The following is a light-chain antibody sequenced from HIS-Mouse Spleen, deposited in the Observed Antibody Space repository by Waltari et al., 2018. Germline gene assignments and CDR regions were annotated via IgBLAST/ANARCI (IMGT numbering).Light chain of an antibody. CDR2: EDS. CDR3: YSTDSSGNHRV. J-gene: IGLJ2*01. Sequence: SYELTQPPSVSVSPGQTARITCSGDALPKKYAYWYQQKSGQVPVLVIYEDSKRPSGIPERFPGSSSGTMATVTISGAQVEAEADYYCYSTDSSGNHRVFGGGTKLTVL. V-gene: IGLV3-10*01. CDR1: ALPKKY.